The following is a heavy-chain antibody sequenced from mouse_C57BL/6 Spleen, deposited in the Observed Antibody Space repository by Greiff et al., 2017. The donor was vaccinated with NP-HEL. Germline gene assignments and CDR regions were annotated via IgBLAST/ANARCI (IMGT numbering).Heavy chain of an antibody. CDR2: IDPSDSYT. Sequence: QVQLQQPGAELVMPGASVKLSCKASGYTFTSYWMHWVKQRPGQGPEWIGEIDPSDSYTNYNQKFKGKSTLTVDKSSSTAYMQLSSLTSEDSAVYYCARGDAVVATPYAMDYWGQGTSVTVSS. CDR1: GYTFTSYW. CDR3: ARGDAVVATPYAMDY. D-gene: IGHD1-1*01. V-gene: IGHV1-69*01. J-gene: IGHJ4*01.